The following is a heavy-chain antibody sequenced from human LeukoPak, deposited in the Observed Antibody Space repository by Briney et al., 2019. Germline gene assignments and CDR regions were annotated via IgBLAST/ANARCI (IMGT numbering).Heavy chain of an antibody. CDR2: INHSGGT. J-gene: IGHJ4*02. D-gene: IGHD2-2*01. Sequence: PSETLSLTCAVSGGSFSDSCWNWIRQPPGKGLKWMGEINHSGGTNYNPSLKSRVTISVGTSKNHFSLYLNSVTAADTAMYYCARDCSSTSCYGEPRLTYWGQGILVTVSS. CDR3: ARDCSSTSCYGEPRLTY. V-gene: IGHV4-34*01. CDR1: GGSFSDSC.